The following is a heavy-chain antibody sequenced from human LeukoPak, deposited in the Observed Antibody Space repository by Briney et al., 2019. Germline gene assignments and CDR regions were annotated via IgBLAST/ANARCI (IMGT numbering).Heavy chain of an antibody. D-gene: IGHD3-22*01. V-gene: IGHV1-8*01. J-gene: IGHJ1*01. CDR2: MNPNSGNK. CDR1: GYTFTSYD. CDR3: ASYGSSGHYSSSEYFQD. Sequence: ASVKVSCKASGYTFTSYDINWVRQATGQGPEWMGWMNPNSGNKGYAQKFQGRVTMTRDTSISTAYMELSSLRSEDTAVYYCASYGSSGHYSSSEYFQDWGQGTLVTVSS.